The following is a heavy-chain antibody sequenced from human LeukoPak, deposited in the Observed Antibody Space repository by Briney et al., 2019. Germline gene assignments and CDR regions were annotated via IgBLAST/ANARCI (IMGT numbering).Heavy chain of an antibody. CDR3: ARAGSYYNWDYYYGMDV. CDR2: IIPIFGTA. D-gene: IGHD3-10*01. J-gene: IGHJ6*02. CDR1: GGTFSSYA. V-gene: IGHV1-69*01. Sequence: GSSVKVSCKASGGTFSSYAISWVRRAPGQGLEWMGGIIPIFGTANYAQKFQGRVTITADESTSTAYMELSSLRSEDTAVYYCARAGSYYNWDYYYGMDVWGQGTTVTVSS.